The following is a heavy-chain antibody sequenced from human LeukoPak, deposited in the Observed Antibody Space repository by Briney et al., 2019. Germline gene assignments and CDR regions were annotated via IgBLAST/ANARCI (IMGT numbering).Heavy chain of an antibody. D-gene: IGHD2-15*01. CDR3: ARDRDCGDGGCYPHFDY. J-gene: IGHJ4*02. Sequence: PGGSLRLSCAASGFTFSSDWMHWVRQSPGKGLEWVANIRQDGSDRYYIDSVRGRFTISRDNAKNSLSLQMNSLRVEDTAVYYCARDRDCGDGGCYPHFDYWGQGVQVTVSS. CDR1: GFTFSSDW. V-gene: IGHV3-7*01. CDR2: IRQDGSDR.